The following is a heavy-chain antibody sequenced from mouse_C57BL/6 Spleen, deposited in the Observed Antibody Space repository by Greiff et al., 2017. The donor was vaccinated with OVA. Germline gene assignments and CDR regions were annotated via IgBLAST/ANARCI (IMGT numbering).Heavy chain of an antibody. J-gene: IGHJ3*01. CDR3: AGYYGSSLAY. CDR2: IDPSDSYT. V-gene: IGHV1-69*01. D-gene: IGHD1-1*01. CDR1: GYTFTSYW. Sequence: QVQLQQPGAELVMPGASVKLSCKASGYTFTSYWMHWVKQRPGQGLEWIGEIDPSDSYTNYNQKFKGKSTLTVDKSSSTAYMQLSSLTSEDSAVYYCAGYYGSSLAYWGQVTLVTVSA.